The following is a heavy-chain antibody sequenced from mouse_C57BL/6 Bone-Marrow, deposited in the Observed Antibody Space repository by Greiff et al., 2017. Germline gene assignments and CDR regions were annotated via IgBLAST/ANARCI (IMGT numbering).Heavy chain of an antibody. D-gene: IGHD1-1*01. CDR1: GYTFTSYT. Sequence: VQLQQSGAELARPGASVKMSCKASGYTFTSYTMHWVKQRPGQGLEWIGYINPSSGYTKYNQKFKDKATLTADKSSSTAYMQLSSLTSEDSAVYYSARFSTVVARGFAYWGQGTLVTVSA. V-gene: IGHV1-4*01. J-gene: IGHJ3*01. CDR2: INPSSGYT. CDR3: ARFSTVVARGFAY.